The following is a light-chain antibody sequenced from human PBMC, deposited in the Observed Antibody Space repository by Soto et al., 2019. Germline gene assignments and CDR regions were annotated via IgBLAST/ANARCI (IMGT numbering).Light chain of an antibody. Sequence: QSALTQPASVSGSPGQSVAISCTGTSSDVGGYNYVSWYQQHPGKAPKLMIHDVINRPSGVSDRFSGSKSGNTASLTISGLQADDEADYYFISYTSNSTYFFVSGTNLTVL. V-gene: IGLV2-14*01. J-gene: IGLJ1*01. CDR2: DVI. CDR3: ISYTSNSTYF. CDR1: SSDVGGYNY.